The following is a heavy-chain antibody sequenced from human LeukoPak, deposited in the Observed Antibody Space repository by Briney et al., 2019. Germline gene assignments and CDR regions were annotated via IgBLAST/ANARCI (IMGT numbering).Heavy chain of an antibody. CDR1: GFTLSSYW. Sequence: QPGGSLRLSCAASGFTLSSYWMSWVRQAPGKGLEWVANIKEEGSEKYYVDSVKGRFTISRDNAKNSLYLHMNSLTAEDTAMYYCARDWVAGVPFDAFDIWGQGTMVSVSS. J-gene: IGHJ3*02. V-gene: IGHV3-7*03. CDR2: IKEEGSEK. D-gene: IGHD3-10*01. CDR3: ARDWVAGVPFDAFDI.